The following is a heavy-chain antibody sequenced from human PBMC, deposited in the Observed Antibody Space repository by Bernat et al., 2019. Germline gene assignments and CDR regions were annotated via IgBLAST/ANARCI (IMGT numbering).Heavy chain of an antibody. CDR1: GFTFGSYA. CDR2: ISYDGSNK. CDR3: SLYGMDV. V-gene: IGHV3-30-3*01. Sequence: QVQLVESGGGVVQPGRSLRLSCAASGFTFGSYAMHWVRQAPGKGLEWVAVISYDGSNKYYADSVKGRFTISRDNSKNTLYLQMNSLRAEDTAVYYCSLYGMDVWGQGTTVTVSS. J-gene: IGHJ6*02.